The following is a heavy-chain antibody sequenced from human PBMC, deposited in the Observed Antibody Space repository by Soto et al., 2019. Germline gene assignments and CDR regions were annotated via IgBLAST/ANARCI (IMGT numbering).Heavy chain of an antibody. V-gene: IGHV4-31*03. Sequence: PSETLSLTCTVSGGSISSGGYYWSWIRQHPGKGLEWIGYIYYSGSTYYNTSLKSRVTISVDTSKNQFSLKLSSVTAADTAVYYCAREGQYSSSWYEAGWFDPWGQGTLVTVSS. CDR1: GGSISSGGYY. D-gene: IGHD6-13*01. CDR2: IYYSGST. CDR3: AREGQYSSSWYEAGWFDP. J-gene: IGHJ5*02.